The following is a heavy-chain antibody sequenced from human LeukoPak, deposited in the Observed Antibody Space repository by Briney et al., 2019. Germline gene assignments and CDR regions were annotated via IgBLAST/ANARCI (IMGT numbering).Heavy chain of an antibody. CDR2: IWYDGSNK. V-gene: IGHV3-33*06. J-gene: IGHJ6*03. D-gene: IGHD3-10*01. CDR1: GFTFSSYG. Sequence: PGRSLRLSCAASGFTFSSYGMHWVRQAPGKGLEWVAVIWYDGSNKYYADSVKGRFTISRDNSKNTLYLQMNSLRAEDTAVYYCAKDPYGSGSYYYYMDVWGKGTTVTVSS. CDR3: AKDPYGSGSYYYYMDV.